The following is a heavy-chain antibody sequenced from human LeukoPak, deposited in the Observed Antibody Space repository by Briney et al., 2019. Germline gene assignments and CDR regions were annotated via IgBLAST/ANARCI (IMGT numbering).Heavy chain of an antibody. CDR2: INHSGST. CDR3: ARVIQWYFDY. D-gene: IGHD5-12*01. CDR1: GGSFSGYY. Sequence: SETLSLTCAVYGGSFSGYYWSWIRQPPGKGLEWIGEINHSGSTNYNPSLKSRVNKSVDTPKNQVSLKLSCVTAADTAVYYCARVIQWYFDYWGQGTLVTVSS. V-gene: IGHV4-34*01. J-gene: IGHJ4*02.